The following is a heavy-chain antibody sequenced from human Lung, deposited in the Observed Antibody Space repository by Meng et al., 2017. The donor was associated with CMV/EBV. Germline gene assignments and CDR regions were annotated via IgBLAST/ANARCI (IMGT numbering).Heavy chain of an antibody. V-gene: IGHV3-23*01. CDR3: ARLAARGY. CDR1: GFTFSSFD. D-gene: IGHD6-6*01. J-gene: IGHJ4*02. CDR2: VSDTHGDT. Sequence: GGSXRLSCAASGFTFSSFDMSWVRQAPGKGLEWVSTVSDTHGDTYYADSVKGRFTISRDNSKSTLYLKMNSLRADDTARYYCARLAARGYWGQGTLVTVSS.